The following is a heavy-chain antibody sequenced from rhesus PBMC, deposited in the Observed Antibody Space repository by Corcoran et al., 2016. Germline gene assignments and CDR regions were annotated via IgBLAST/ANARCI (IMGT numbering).Heavy chain of an antibody. Sequence: QLQLQESGPGLVKPSETLSLACAVSGDSFSSNYWNWIRQPPGKGLAWIGRIFGGGGITHSNPALKSRVTISPDTSKNQFSLKLTSVTAADTAVYFCARGCTGRGCPLVHIDFWGQGFLVTVSS. J-gene: IGHJ4*01. V-gene: IGHV4-173*01. CDR2: IFGGGGIT. D-gene: IGHD2-21*01. CDR3: ARGCTGRGCPLVHIDF. CDR1: GDSFSSNY.